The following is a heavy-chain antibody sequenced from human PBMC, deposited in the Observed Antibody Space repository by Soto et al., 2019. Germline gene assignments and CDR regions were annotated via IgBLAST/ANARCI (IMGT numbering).Heavy chain of an antibody. D-gene: IGHD2-21*02. CDR1: GGSISRYY. V-gene: IGHV4-59*01. CDR3: ARDLWGYCGTDCYPLDV. Sequence: SETLSLTCTVSGGSISRYYCSWIRQPPGKGLEWIGYLYNTGSTIYNPSLKSRVTISVDTSKNQFSLKLNSLTAADTAVYYCARDLWGYCGTDCYPLDVWGQGTTVTVSS. J-gene: IGHJ6*02. CDR2: LYNTGST.